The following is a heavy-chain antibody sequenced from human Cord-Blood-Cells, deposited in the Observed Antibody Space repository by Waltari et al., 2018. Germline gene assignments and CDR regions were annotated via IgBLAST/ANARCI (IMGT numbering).Heavy chain of an antibody. J-gene: IGHJ5*02. CDR1: ACSISSSSSY. V-gene: IGHV4-39*01. D-gene: IGHD6-6*01. Sequence: QLQLQESVPGLVKPSLTLSLTCTVSACSISSSSSYWGWIRQPPGKGLEWIGSIYYSGSTYYNPSLKSRVTISVDTSKNQFSLKLSSVTAADTAVYYCARRSAYSSSSWFDPWGQGTLVTVSS. CDR2: IYYSGST. CDR3: ARRSAYSSSSWFDP.